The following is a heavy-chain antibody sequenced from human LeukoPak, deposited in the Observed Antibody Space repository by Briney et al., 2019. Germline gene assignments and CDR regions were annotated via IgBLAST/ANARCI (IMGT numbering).Heavy chain of an antibody. CDR3: AREGEGYCSGGSCYGFNY. Sequence: PSETLSLTCTVSGGSISSAAYYWGWIRQPAGKGLDWFGRICTSGSTNYNPALKSRVTISVDTSKNQFSLKLSSVTAADTAVYYCAREGEGYCSGGSCYGFNYWGQGTLVTVSS. D-gene: IGHD2-15*01. CDR1: GGSISSAAYY. CDR2: ICTSGST. V-gene: IGHV4-61*02. J-gene: IGHJ4*02.